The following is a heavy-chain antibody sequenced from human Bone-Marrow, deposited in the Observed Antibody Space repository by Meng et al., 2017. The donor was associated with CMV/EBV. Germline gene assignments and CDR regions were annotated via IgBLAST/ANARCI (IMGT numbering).Heavy chain of an antibody. CDR3: ATSITIFGVPS. V-gene: IGHV3-7*01. D-gene: IGHD3-3*01. Sequence: GESLKISCAASGFTFSSYWMSWVRQAPGKGLEWVANIKQDGSEKYYVDSVKGRFTISRDNAKNSLYLQMNSLRAEDTAVYYCATSITIFGVPSWGQGTLVTAPQ. J-gene: IGHJ5*02. CDR1: GFTFSSYW. CDR2: IKQDGSEK.